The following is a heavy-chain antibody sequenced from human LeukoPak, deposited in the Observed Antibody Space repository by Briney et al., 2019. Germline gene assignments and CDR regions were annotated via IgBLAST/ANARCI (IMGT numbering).Heavy chain of an antibody. CDR2: FYHSGIT. CDR3: ARGDYYGSGSRYFDY. V-gene: IGHV4-30-2*01. D-gene: IGHD3-10*01. J-gene: IGHJ4*02. Sequence: SETLSLTCTVSGGSISSGGYYWNWIRQPPGKGLEWIGYFYHSGITYYNPSLRSRVTISVDTSKNQFSLKLSSVTAADTAVYYCARGDYYGSGSRYFDYWGQGTLVTVSS. CDR1: GGSISSGGYY.